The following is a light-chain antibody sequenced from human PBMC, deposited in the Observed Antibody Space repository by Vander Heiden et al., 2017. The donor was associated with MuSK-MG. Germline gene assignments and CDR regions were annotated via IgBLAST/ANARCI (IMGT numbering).Light chain of an antibody. V-gene: IGLV3-21*04. CDR3: QVWDSSSHHVV. J-gene: IGLJ2*01. CDR2: YDS. CDR1: NLGSKR. Sequence: SYVLTQPPSVSVAPGKTARITCGGNNLGSKRVHWYQQKPCQPPVRVIYYDSDRPSGIPERFSCSNSGNTATLTISRVEAGDEADYYCQVWDSSSHHVVFGGGTKLTVL.